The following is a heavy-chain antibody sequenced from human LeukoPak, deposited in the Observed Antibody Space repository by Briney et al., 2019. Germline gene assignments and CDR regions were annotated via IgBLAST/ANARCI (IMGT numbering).Heavy chain of an antibody. D-gene: IGHD3-10*01. CDR1: GYTFTSYD. V-gene: IGHV1-8*01. Sequence: ASVKVSCKASGYTFTSYDINWVRQGTGQGLEWMGWMNPNSGNTGYAQKFQGRVTMTRNTSISTAYMELSSLRSEDTAVYYCARGGRKPRFRGVILCDYWGQGTLVTVSS. J-gene: IGHJ4*02. CDR3: ARGGRKPRFRGVILCDY. CDR2: MNPNSGNT.